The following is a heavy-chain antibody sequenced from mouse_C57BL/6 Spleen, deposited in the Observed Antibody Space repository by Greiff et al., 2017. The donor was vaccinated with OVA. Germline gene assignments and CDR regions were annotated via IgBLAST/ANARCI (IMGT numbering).Heavy chain of an antibody. J-gene: IGHJ3*01. CDR2: IYPGDGDT. D-gene: IGHD2-3*01. CDR3: ALYDGYYVGFAY. CDR1: GYAFSSSW. Sequence: VKLQQSGPELVKPGASVKISCKASGYAFSSSWLDWVKQRPGKGLEWIGRIYPGDGDTNYNGKFKGKATLTADKSSSTAYMQLSSLTSEDSAVYFCALYDGYYVGFAYWGQGTLVTVSA. V-gene: IGHV1-82*01.